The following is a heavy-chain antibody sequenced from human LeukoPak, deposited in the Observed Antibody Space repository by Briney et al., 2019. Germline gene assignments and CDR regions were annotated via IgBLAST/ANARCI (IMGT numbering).Heavy chain of an antibody. Sequence: GGSLRLSCAASGFTFSSYAMSWVRQAPGKGLEWVSAISGSGGSTYYADSVKGRFTISRDNAKNSLYLQMNSLRAEDTAVYYCARPGYSSGWQSAEYFQHWGQGTLVTVSS. D-gene: IGHD6-19*01. CDR1: GFTFSSYA. V-gene: IGHV3-23*01. CDR2: ISGSGGST. J-gene: IGHJ1*01. CDR3: ARPGYSSGWQSAEYFQH.